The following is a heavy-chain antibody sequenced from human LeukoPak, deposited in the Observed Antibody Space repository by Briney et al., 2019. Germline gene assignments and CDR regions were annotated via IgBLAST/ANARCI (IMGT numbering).Heavy chain of an antibody. CDR3: ARDRYCSGGSCLDAFDI. Sequence: SETLSLTCTVSGGSISSSTYYWGWIRRPPGKGLEWIGSIYYSGTTYYNPSLKSRVTISVDTSKNQFSLKLSSVTAADTAVYYCARDRYCSGGSCLDAFDIWGQGTMVTVSS. V-gene: IGHV4-39*07. J-gene: IGHJ3*02. CDR1: GGSISSSTYY. D-gene: IGHD2-15*01. CDR2: IYYSGTT.